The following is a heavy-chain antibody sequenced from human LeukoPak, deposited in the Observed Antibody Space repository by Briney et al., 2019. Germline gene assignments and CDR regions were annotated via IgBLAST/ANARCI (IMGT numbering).Heavy chain of an antibody. V-gene: IGHV3-64D*06. CDR3: VSGARGVVTADYFDY. Sequence: GGSLRLSCAASGSTFSSNAMHWVRQAPGKGLEYVSAISSNGGSTYYADSVKGRFTISRDNSKNTLYLQMSSLRAEDTAVYYCVSGARGVVTADYFDYSGQGTLVTVSS. D-gene: IGHD3-16*01. CDR2: ISSNGGST. CDR1: GSTFSSNA. J-gene: IGHJ4*03.